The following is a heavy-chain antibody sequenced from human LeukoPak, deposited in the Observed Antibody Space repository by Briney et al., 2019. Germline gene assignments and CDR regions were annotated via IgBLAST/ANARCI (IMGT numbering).Heavy chain of an antibody. CDR3: ARDSFPGRYYEGAFDI. CDR2: INPNSGGT. Sequence: ASVKVSCNASGYTFTGYYMHWVRQAPGQGLEWMGWINPNSGGTNYTQKFQGRVTMTRDTSISTAYMELSRLRSDDTAVYYCARDSFPGRYYEGAFDIWGQGTMVTVSS. J-gene: IGHJ3*02. V-gene: IGHV1-2*02. D-gene: IGHD3-22*01. CDR1: GYTFTGYY.